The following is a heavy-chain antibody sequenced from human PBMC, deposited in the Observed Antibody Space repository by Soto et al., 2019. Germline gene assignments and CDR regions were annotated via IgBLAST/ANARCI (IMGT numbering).Heavy chain of an antibody. CDR2: IIPIFGTA. J-gene: IGHJ4*02. Sequence: SVKVSCKASGGTFSSYAISWVRQAPGQGLEWMGGIIPIFGTANYAQKFQGRVTITADESTSTAYMELSSLRSEDTAVYYCAREKTLGGYYQMFDYWGQGTLVTVS. CDR1: GGTFSSYA. V-gene: IGHV1-69*13. D-gene: IGHD3-22*01. CDR3: AREKTLGGYYQMFDY.